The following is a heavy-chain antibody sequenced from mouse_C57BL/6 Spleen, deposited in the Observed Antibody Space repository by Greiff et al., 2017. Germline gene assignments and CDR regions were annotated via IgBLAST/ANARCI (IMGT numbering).Heavy chain of an antibody. Sequence: EVKLMESEGGLVQPGSSMKLSCTASGFTFSDYYMAWVRQVPEKGLEWVANINYDGSSTYYLDSLRSRFIISRDNAKNILYLQMSSLKSEDTATYYGARVYGSSHWYFDVWGTGTTVTVSS. CDR2: INYDGSST. V-gene: IGHV5-16*01. D-gene: IGHD1-1*01. J-gene: IGHJ1*03. CDR1: GFTFSDYY. CDR3: ARVYGSSHWYFDV.